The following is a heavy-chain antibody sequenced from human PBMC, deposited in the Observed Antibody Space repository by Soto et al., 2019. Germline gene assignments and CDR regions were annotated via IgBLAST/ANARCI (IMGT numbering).Heavy chain of an antibody. J-gene: IGHJ6*02. CDR3: ARDDWLEGIAATGYYGMDV. CDR1: GFTFSSYA. Sequence: QVQLVESGGGVVQPGRSLRLSCAASGFTFSSYAMHWVRQAPGKGLEWVAVISYDGSNKYYADSVKGRFTISRDNSKNTLYLQMNSLRAEDTAVYYCARDDWLEGIAATGYYGMDVWGQGTTVTVSS. V-gene: IGHV3-30-3*01. CDR2: ISYDGSNK. D-gene: IGHD6-13*01.